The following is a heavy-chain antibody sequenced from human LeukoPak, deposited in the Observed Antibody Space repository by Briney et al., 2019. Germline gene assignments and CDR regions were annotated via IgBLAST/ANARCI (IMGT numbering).Heavy chain of an antibody. CDR2: INHSGST. D-gene: IGHD3-22*01. J-gene: IGHJ2*01. CDR1: GGSISSGASD. CDR3: ARAARQGFTMIVVPFFDFDL. V-gene: IGHV4-31*03. Sequence: PSDTVSLTCNVSGGSISSGASDWGWIRQQPKRGLEWVGYINHSGSTYYNQSLGSRVTMSVATSKNQFSLKLSSVTAADSAVYYCARAARQGFTMIVVPFFDFDLWGRGTLVTVSS.